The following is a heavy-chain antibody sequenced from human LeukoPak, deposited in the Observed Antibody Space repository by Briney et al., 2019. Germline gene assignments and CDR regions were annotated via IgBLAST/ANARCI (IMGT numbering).Heavy chain of an antibody. CDR1: GGSISSYY. CDR3: ARDGGSGWSVDYFDY. D-gene: IGHD6-19*01. V-gene: IGHV4-59*01. J-gene: IGHJ4*02. Sequence: SETLSLTCTVSGGSISSYYWSWIRQTPGKGLEWIGYIYYSGSTNYNPSLKSRVTTSVDTSKNQFSLKLSSVTAADTAVYYCARDGGSGWSVDYFDYWGQGTLVTVSS. CDR2: IYYSGST.